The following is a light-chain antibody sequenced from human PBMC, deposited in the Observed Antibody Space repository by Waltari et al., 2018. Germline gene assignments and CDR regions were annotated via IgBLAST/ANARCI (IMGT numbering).Light chain of an antibody. CDR2: DVI. CDR3: SSQSTNSVVL. Sequence: QSALTQPASVSGSPGQSITISCTGTISDVGGFNSVSWYQVHPGQAPRVMIYDVINRCSGVSDRCSASKSGNTASPAVSGLQAEDEGDYYCSSQSTNSVVLFGGGTKLTVL. J-gene: IGLJ3*02. CDR1: ISDVGGFNS. V-gene: IGLV2-14*03.